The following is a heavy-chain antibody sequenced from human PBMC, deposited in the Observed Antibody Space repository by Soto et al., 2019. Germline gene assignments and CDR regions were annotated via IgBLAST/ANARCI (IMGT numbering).Heavy chain of an antibody. CDR2: TYYRSKWYN. Sequence: SQTLSLTCAISGDSVSSNSAAWNWIRQSPSRGLEWLGRTYYRSKWYNDYAVSVKSRITINPDTSKNQFSLQLNSVTPEDTAVYYCAREAQLLLESYYYYYGIDVCSQGTTDTVSS. CDR3: AREAQLLLESYYYYYGIDV. V-gene: IGHV6-1*01. CDR1: GDSVSSNSAA. D-gene: IGHD5-18*01. J-gene: IGHJ6*02.